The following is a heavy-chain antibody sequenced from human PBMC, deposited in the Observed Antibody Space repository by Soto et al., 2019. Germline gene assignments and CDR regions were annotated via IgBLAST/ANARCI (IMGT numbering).Heavy chain of an antibody. V-gene: IGHV3-15*01. CDR1: GFTFSDAW. J-gene: IGHJ4*02. Sequence: GGSLRLSCAASGFTFSDAWMSWVRQTPGKGPEWVGRIKSLGSGGTRDYAAPVKGRFTISRDDSKNTLFLQMNSLKPEDTAVYYCCWRHSINYYFDISGQGTLVTVSS. CDR2: IKSLGSGGTR. CDR3: CWRHSINYYFDI. D-gene: IGHD1-20*01.